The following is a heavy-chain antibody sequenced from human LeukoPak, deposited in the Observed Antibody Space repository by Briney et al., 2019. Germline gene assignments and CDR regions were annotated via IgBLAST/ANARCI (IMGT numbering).Heavy chain of an antibody. Sequence: PGGSLRLSCAASGFTFSNAWMSWVRQAPGKGLEWVGRIKSKTDGGTTDYAAPVKGRFTISRDDSKTTLYLQMNSLKTEDTAVYYCSTDTPYDFGSYWGQGTLVTVSS. CDR1: GFTFSNAW. V-gene: IGHV3-15*01. CDR3: STDTPYDFGSY. CDR2: IKSKTDGGTT. J-gene: IGHJ4*02. D-gene: IGHD2/OR15-2a*01.